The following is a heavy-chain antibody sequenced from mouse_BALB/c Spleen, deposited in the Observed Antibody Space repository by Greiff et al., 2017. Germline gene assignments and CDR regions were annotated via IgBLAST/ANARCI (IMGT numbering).Heavy chain of an antibody. D-gene: IGHD1-1*01. V-gene: IGHV1-69*02. Sequence: VQLQQPGAELVKPGASVKLSCKASGYTFTSYWMHWVKQRPGQGLEWIGEIDPSVSYTNYNQKFKGKATLTVDKSSSTAYMQLSSLTSEDSAVYYCARCYYGSSYRYFDVWGAGTTVTVSS. J-gene: IGHJ1*01. CDR1: GYTFTSYW. CDR2: IDPSVSYT. CDR3: ARCYYGSSYRYFDV.